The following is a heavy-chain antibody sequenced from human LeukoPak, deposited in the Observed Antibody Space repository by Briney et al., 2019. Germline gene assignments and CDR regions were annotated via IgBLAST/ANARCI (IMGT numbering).Heavy chain of an antibody. CDR1: GGSFSGYY. V-gene: IGHV4-34*01. Sequence: PSETLSLTXAVYGGSFSGYYWSWIRQPPGKGMEWIGEINHSGSTNYNPSLKSRVTISVDTSKNQFSLKLSSVTAADTAVYYCARFALYSYGYRYWGQGTLVTVSS. J-gene: IGHJ4*02. CDR2: INHSGST. CDR3: ARFALYSYGYRY. D-gene: IGHD5-18*01.